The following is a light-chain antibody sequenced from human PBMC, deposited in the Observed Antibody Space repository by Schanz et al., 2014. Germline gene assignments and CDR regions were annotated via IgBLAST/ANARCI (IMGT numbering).Light chain of an antibody. Sequence: QSVLTQPPSASGSPGQSVAISCTGTSSDVGGYNYVSWYQQHPGKAPRLMIFDVSKRPSGVPDRFSGSKSGTSASLAISGLQSEDEAHYYCAAWDDSLNGHVVFGGGTKLTVL. J-gene: IGLJ2*01. CDR3: AAWDDSLNGHVV. V-gene: IGLV2-8*01. CDR2: DVS. CDR1: SSDVGGYNY.